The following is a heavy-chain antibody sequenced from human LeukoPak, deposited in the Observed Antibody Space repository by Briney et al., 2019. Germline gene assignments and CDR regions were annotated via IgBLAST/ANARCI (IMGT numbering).Heavy chain of an antibody. D-gene: IGHD3-3*01. Sequence: GGSLGLSCAASGFTFSSYGMHWVRQAPGKGLEWVAVISYDGSNKYYADSVKGRFTISRDNSKNTLYLQMNSLRAEDTAVYYCAKELARATYYDFWSGYHHPPDYWGQGTLVTVSS. CDR3: AKELARATYYDFWSGYHHPPDY. CDR1: GFTFSSYG. J-gene: IGHJ4*02. CDR2: ISYDGSNK. V-gene: IGHV3-30*18.